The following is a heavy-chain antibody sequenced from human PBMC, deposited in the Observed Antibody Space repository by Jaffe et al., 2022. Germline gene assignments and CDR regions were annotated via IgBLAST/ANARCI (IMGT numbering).Heavy chain of an antibody. J-gene: IGHJ4*02. CDR2: ISNSGSSI. D-gene: IGHD3-16*01. Sequence: EVQLVESGGGLVQPGGSLRLSCAASGFTFSSYEMNWVRQAPGKGLEWLSYISNSGSSIYYADSVKGRFSISRDNAKNSLYLQMNSLRVEDTAVYYCARGRRGAGGYYFDYWGQGTLVTVSS. V-gene: IGHV3-48*03. CDR3: ARGRRGAGGYYFDY. CDR1: GFTFSSYE.